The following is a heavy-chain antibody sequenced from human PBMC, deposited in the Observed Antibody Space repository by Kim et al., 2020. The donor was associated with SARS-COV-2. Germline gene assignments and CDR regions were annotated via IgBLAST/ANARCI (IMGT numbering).Heavy chain of an antibody. J-gene: IGHJ5*02. D-gene: IGHD6-13*01. Sequence: RFTISRDNSKNTLYLQMNGLRAEDTAVYYCARERAGYSSSWYSPTQGGFDPWGQGTLVTVSS. V-gene: IGHV3-30*07. CDR3: ARERAGYSSSWYSPTQGGFDP.